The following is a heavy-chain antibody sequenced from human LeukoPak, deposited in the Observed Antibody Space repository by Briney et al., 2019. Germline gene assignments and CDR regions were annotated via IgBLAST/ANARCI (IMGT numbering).Heavy chain of an antibody. CDR3: ATLTRNHSGSYYFQH. J-gene: IGHJ1*01. V-gene: IGHV1-24*01. CDR1: GYTLTELS. CDR2: FDPEDGET. Sequence: GASVNVSCKVSGYTLTELSMHWVRQAPGKGLEWMGGFDPEDGETIYAQKFQGRVTMTEDTSTDTAYMELSSLRSEDTAVYYCATLTRNHSGSYYFQHWGPGTLVTVSS. D-gene: IGHD1-26*01.